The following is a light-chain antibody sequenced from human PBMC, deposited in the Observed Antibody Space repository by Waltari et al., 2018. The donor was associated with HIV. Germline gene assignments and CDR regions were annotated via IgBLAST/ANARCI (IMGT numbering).Light chain of an antibody. CDR1: NSNIGSAYD. V-gene: IGLV1-40*01. CDR2: ANN. J-gene: IGLJ3*02. Sequence: QSVLTQPPSVSGAPGQRVTISCTGSNSNIGSAYDVPWYQLLPGKAPKLPIYANNNRPSGVPDRFSGSKSGASASLAITGLQAEDEADYSCQSYDSRLSAWVFGGGTKVTVL. CDR3: QSYDSRLSAWV.